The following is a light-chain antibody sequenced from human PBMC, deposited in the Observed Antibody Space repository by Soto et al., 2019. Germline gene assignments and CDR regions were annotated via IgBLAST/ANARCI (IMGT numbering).Light chain of an antibody. V-gene: IGKV1-5*01. J-gene: IGKJ2*01. CDR3: QHYDSYPFT. CDR2: DAS. CDR1: QSISTW. Sequence: DIQMTQSPSTLSASVGDTVTITCRASQSISTWMAWYQQKPGKAPKLLIFDASTLEGGVPSRFSGSASGTEFTLTISSLQPDDFAIYYCQHYDSYPFTFGQGTKVEI.